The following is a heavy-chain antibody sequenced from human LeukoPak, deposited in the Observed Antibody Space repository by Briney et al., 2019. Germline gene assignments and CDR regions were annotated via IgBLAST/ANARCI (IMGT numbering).Heavy chain of an antibody. V-gene: IGHV3-30-3*01. Sequence: PGRSLRLSCAASGFTFSSYAMHWVRQAPGKGLEWVAVISYDGSNKYYADSVKGRFTISRDNSKNTLYLQMNSLRAEDTAVYYCARDADPSSGIALDYWGQGTLVTVSS. CDR3: ARDADPSSGIALDY. CDR2: ISYDGSNK. J-gene: IGHJ4*02. CDR1: GFTFSSYA. D-gene: IGHD3-22*01.